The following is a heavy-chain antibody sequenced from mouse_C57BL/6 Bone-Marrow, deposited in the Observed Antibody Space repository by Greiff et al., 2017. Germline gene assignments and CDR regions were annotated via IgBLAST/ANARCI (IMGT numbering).Heavy chain of an antibody. J-gene: IGHJ4*01. CDR3: ARGGGYAMDY. Sequence: EVMLVVSGGGLVKPGGSLKLSCAVSGFTFSSYAMSWVGQTPEKRLEWVANISDGGSYTYYPDNVKGRFTISRDNAKNNLYLQMSHLKSEDTAMYYCARGGGYAMDYWGQGTSVTVSS. CDR2: ISDGGSYT. CDR1: GFTFSSYA. D-gene: IGHD1-1*02. V-gene: IGHV5-4*03.